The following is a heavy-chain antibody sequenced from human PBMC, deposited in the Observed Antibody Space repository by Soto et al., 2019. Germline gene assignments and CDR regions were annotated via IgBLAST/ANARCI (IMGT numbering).Heavy chain of an antibody. D-gene: IGHD3-16*01. J-gene: IGHJ4*02. CDR1: GFTFGDYA. Sequence: GGSLRLSCTTSGFTFGDYALSWVRQAPGKGLEWVGFIRRNAYGGTTDYAASVKGRFTISRDDSKSIAYLQMNSLRTEDTALYYCTRASSLDFDFWGQGTPVTVSS. CDR2: IRRNAYGGTT. CDR3: TRASSLDFDF. V-gene: IGHV3-49*04.